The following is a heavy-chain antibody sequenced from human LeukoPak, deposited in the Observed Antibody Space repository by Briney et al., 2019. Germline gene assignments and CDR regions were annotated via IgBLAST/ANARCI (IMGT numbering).Heavy chain of an antibody. CDR3: ARGSGSFSGGFDY. D-gene: IGHD1-26*01. V-gene: IGHV3-33*01. CDR2: IWSDGSNK. CDR1: GFTFSIYG. Sequence: GGSLRLSCAASGFTFSIYGMHWVRQAPGKGLEWVAIIWSDGSNKYYADSVKGRFTISRDNSKNTLYLQMNSLRAEDTAVYYCARGSGSFSGGFDYWGQGTLVTVSS. J-gene: IGHJ4*02.